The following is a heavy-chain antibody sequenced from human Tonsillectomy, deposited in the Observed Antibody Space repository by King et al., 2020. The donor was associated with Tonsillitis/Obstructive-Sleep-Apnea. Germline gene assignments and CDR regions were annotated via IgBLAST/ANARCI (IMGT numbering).Heavy chain of an antibody. CDR1: GFTFSNAW. Sequence: VQLVESGGGLVKPGGSLRLSCAASGFTFSNAWMSWVRQAPGKGLEWVGRIKSKTDGGTTDYAAPVKGRFTISRDDSKNTLYLQMNSLKTEDTAVYYCTTERLELLGWEYYFDYWGQGTLVTVSS. D-gene: IGHD1-26*01. CDR3: TTERLELLGWEYYFDY. CDR2: IKSKTDGGTT. V-gene: IGHV3-15*01. J-gene: IGHJ4*02.